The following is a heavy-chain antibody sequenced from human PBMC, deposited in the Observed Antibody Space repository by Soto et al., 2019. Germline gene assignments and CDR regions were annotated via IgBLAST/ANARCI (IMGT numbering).Heavy chain of an antibody. D-gene: IGHD4-17*01. V-gene: IGHV3-72*01. Sequence: EVQLVESGGGLVQPGGSLRLSCAAYGHTFRDGYMDWVRQAPGKGLEWVGRIRKKTNSYTTEYAASVKGRFIISRDDSTNSLYLQMSSLKTEDTAVYYCTTVTTVDYYFDYWGQGTLVTASS. J-gene: IGHJ4*02. CDR2: IRKKTNSYTT. CDR1: GHTFRDGY. CDR3: TTVTTVDYYFDY.